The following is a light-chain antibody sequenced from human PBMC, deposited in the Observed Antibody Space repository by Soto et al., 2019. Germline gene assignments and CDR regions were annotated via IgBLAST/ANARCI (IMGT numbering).Light chain of an antibody. CDR3: TSFTTPNSWV. J-gene: IGLJ3*02. V-gene: IGLV2-14*01. CDR2: EVS. Sequence: QSALTQHASVSGSPGQSITITCTGTSSDIGVYNYVSWYQQHPGKAPKLVICEVSNRPSGVSSRFSGSKSGNTASLTISGLRTEDDADYYCTSFTTPNSWVFGGGTKLTVL. CDR1: SSDIGVYNY.